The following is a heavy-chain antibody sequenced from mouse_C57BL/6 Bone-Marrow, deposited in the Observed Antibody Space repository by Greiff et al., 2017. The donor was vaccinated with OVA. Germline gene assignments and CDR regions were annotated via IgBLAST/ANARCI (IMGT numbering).Heavy chain of an antibody. Sequence: QVQLQQPGAELVMPGASVKLSCKASGYTFTSYWMHWVKQRPGQGLEWIGEIDPSDSYTNYNQKIKGKSTLTVDKSSSTAYMQLSSLTSEDAAVYYCARGGYYGDYWGQGTTLTVSS. CDR3: ARGGYYGDY. D-gene: IGHD1-1*01. V-gene: IGHV1-69*01. CDR1: GYTFTSYW. J-gene: IGHJ2*01. CDR2: IDPSDSYT.